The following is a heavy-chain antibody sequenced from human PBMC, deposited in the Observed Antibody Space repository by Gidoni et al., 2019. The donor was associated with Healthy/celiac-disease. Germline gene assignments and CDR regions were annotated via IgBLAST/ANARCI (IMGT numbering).Heavy chain of an antibody. CDR3: ARHIRVGSGYSAEPDY. J-gene: IGHJ4*02. Sequence: QVQLQQWGAGRLKPSETLSLTCPVYGGSFSGYYWSWIRQPPGKGLEWIGEINHSGSTNYNPSLKSRVTISVDTSKNQFSLKLSSVTAADTAVYYCARHIRVGSGYSAEPDYWGQGTLVTVSS. D-gene: IGHD3-22*01. CDR2: INHSGST. V-gene: IGHV4-34*01. CDR1: GGSFSGYY.